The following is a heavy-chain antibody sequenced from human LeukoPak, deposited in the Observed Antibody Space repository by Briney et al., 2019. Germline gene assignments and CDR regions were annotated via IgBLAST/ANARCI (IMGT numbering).Heavy chain of an antibody. CDR1: GFTFSSYG. Sequence: GGSLRLSCAASGFTFSSYGMHWVRQAPGKGLEWVAVIWYDGSNKYYADSVKDRFTISRDNSKNTLYLQMNSLRAEDTAVYYCASPSHRTAAAGIMAFDYWGQGTLVTVSS. J-gene: IGHJ4*02. CDR2: IWYDGSNK. V-gene: IGHV3-33*01. D-gene: IGHD6-13*01. CDR3: ASPSHRTAAAGIMAFDY.